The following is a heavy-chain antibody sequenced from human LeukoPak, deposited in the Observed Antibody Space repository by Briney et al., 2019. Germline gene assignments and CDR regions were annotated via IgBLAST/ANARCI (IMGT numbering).Heavy chain of an antibody. D-gene: IGHD3-10*01. CDR1: RESLSSNSAE. V-gene: IGHV6-1*01. CDR2: TYYRSKWFS. CDR3: ADGGPN. J-gene: IGHJ1*01. Sequence: SQTLSLTCVISRESLSSNSAEWNWIRQSPSRCLEWLGTTYYRSKWFSEPAPSVKGRITITPDSSKNQFSLQLNSVSRDVTAVYDCADGGPNWGQGTLVTVSS.